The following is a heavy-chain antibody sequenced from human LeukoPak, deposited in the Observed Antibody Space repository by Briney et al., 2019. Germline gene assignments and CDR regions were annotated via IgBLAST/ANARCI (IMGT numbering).Heavy chain of an antibody. CDR1: GFTFSSYG. CDR2: IRYDGSNK. D-gene: IGHD1-1*01. J-gene: IGHJ3*02. V-gene: IGHV3-30*02. CDR3: AILGNNSSRPFDI. Sequence: GGSLRLSCAASGFTFSSYGMHWVRQAPGKGLEWVAFIRYDGSNKYYADSVKGRFTISRDNSKNTLYLQMNSLRAEDTAVYYCAILGNNSSRPFDIWGQGTMVTVSS.